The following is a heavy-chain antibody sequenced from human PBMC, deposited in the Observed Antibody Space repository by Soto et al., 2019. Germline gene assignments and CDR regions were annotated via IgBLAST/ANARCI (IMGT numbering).Heavy chain of an antibody. CDR2: VRQDGSKK. Sequence: GGSLRLSCEDSGFTFISYSMSWVRQAPGKGLEWVANVRQDGSKKFLVDSVKGRFTISRDNAKNSMYLQMNSLRAEDTAVYYCSKRGSRGIPVAGGIFDSWGQGTLVTVSS. CDR1: GFTFISYS. V-gene: IGHV3-7*03. D-gene: IGHD6-19*01. J-gene: IGHJ4*02. CDR3: SKRGSRGIPVAGGIFDS.